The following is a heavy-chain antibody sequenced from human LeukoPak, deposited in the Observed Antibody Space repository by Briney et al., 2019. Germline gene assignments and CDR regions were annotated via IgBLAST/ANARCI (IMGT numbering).Heavy chain of an antibody. CDR2: IYSGGST. Sequence: PGGSLRLSCAASGFTVSSNYMSWVRQAPGKGLEWVSVIYSGGSTYYADSVKGRFTISRDNSKNTLYLQMNSLRAEDTAVYYCASGDFWSGYYTGFMPDPWGQGTLVTVSP. CDR3: ASGDFWSGYYTGFMPDP. V-gene: IGHV3-66*02. CDR1: GFTVSSNY. D-gene: IGHD3-3*01. J-gene: IGHJ5*02.